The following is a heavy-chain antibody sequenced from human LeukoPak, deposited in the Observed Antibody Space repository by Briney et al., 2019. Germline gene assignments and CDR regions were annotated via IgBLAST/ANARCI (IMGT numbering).Heavy chain of an antibody. Sequence: PGGSLRLSCAASGFTLSDYYMSWIRQAPGKGLEWVSYISSSGSTIYYADSVKGRFTISRDNAKNSLYLQMNSLRAEDMALYYCAKVGVSGAVAGYFDYWGQGTLVTVSS. D-gene: IGHD6-19*01. CDR1: GFTLSDYY. CDR3: AKVGVSGAVAGYFDY. V-gene: IGHV3-11*01. CDR2: ISSSGSTI. J-gene: IGHJ4*02.